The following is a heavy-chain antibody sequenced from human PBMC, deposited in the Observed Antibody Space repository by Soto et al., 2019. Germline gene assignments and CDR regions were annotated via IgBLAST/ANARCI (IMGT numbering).Heavy chain of an antibody. CDR3: ARRREEPPNYLEDF. J-gene: IGHJ4*02. Sequence: ASVKVSFKASGYTFSNYGISWVRQAPGQGLEWMGWISVYNGNTNHVQKLQGRVTMTTDTATNTAYMELRGLRSDDTAVYYCARRREEPPNYLEDFWGQGTLVTVSS. D-gene: IGHD1-7*01. V-gene: IGHV1-18*01. CDR1: GYTFSNYG. CDR2: ISVYNGNT.